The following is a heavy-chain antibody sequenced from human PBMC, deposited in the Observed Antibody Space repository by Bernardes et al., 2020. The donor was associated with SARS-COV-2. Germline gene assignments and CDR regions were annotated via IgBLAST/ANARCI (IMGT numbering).Heavy chain of an antibody. CDR2: ISGDGGST. D-gene: IGHD6-13*01. J-gene: IGHJ4*02. CDR3: AKDLRDILYSSSWYFDY. V-gene: IGHV3-43*02. CDR1: GFTFDDYA. Sequence: GGSLRLSCAASGFTFDDYAMHWVRQAPGKGLEWVSLISGDGGSTYYADSVKGRFTISRDNSKNSLYLQMNSLRTEDTALYYCAKDLRDILYSSSWYFDYWGQGTLVTVSS.